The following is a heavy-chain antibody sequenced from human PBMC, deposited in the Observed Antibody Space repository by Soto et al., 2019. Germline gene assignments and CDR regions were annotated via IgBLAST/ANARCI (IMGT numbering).Heavy chain of an antibody. CDR1: GYSFTSYW. CDR3: ARDRSSSDAFDI. Sequence: PRESLKISCKGSGYSFTSYWIGWVRQMPGKGLEWMGIIHPSDFDTRYSPSFQGQVTISADKSISTAYLQWSSLRAEDTAVYYCARDRSSSDAFDIWGQGTMVTVSS. D-gene: IGHD6-6*01. V-gene: IGHV5-51*01. J-gene: IGHJ3*02. CDR2: IHPSDFDT.